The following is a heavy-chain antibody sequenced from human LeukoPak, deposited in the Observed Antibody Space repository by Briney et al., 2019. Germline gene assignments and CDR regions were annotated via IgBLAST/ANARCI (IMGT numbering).Heavy chain of an antibody. J-gene: IGHJ6*03. D-gene: IGHD3-10*01. CDR1: GGSFSGYY. CDR3: ARAGSGSTYYYYYMDV. CDR2: IYHSGST. V-gene: IGHV4-34*01. Sequence: SETLSLTCAVYGGSFSGYYWSWIRQPPGKGLEWIGSIYHSGSTYYNPSLKSRVTISVDTSKNQFSLKLSSVTAADTAVYYCARAGSGSTYYYYYMDVWGKGTTVTISS.